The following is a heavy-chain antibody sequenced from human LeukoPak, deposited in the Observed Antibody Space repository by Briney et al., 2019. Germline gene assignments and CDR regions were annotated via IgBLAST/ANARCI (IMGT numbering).Heavy chain of an antibody. CDR3: AKQPPLYCGTNRPEFDY. Sequence: GGSLRLSCAASGFTFSNYGMNWVRQAPGKGLEWVSGISGRGVSTYYADSLKGRFTISRDNAKNSLYLQMNSLGAEDTATYYCAKQPPLYCGTNRPEFDYWGQGTLVTASS. CDR1: GFTFSNYG. V-gene: IGHV3-23*01. CDR2: ISGRGVST. J-gene: IGHJ4*02. D-gene: IGHD2-8*01.